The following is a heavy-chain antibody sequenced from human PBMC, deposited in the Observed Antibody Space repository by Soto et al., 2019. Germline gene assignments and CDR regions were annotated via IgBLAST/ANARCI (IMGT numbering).Heavy chain of an antibody. CDR3: TRGGHFYEYMI. V-gene: IGHV4-61*08. CDR1: DGSVSSYGYY. D-gene: IGHD3-3*02. Sequence: QVQLQESGPGLVKPSETLSLTCTVSDGSVSSYGYYWTWVRQAPGKGLEWIGYIAYNGGTSYNPSLRSRLTISVDTSKSQFSLDLSFATAAYTALYYCTRGGHFYEYMIWGQGTLVTVSS. CDR2: IAYNGGT. J-gene: IGHJ4*02.